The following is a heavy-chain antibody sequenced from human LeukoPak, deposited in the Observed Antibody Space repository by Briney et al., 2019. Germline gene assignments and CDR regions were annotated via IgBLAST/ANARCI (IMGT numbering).Heavy chain of an antibody. J-gene: IGHJ3*02. Sequence: PGGSLRLSCAAASGLTFSSYAMSWVRQAPGKGLEWVSGISGSGGRTYYADSVKGRFTISRDNSKNTLYLQMNSLRAEDTAVYYCAKDEPGYSGSWDDAFDIWGQGTMVTVSS. CDR2: ISGSGGRT. V-gene: IGHV3-23*01. CDR1: GLTFSSYA. D-gene: IGHD1-26*01. CDR3: AKDEPGYSGSWDDAFDI.